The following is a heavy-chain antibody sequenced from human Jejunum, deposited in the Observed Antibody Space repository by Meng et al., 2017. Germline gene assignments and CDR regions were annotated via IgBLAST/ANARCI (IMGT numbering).Heavy chain of an antibody. D-gene: IGHD1-26*01. CDR1: GYTFTSYG. J-gene: IGHJ4*02. Sequence: QVQLVQSGAAVKNPGASVNVSCKTSGYTFTSYGISWVRQAPGQGLEWMGWISVYHGNTNYAQKLQGRVTMTTDTSTSTAYMELRSLRSDDTAVYFCARDYSGTSYRYSDYWGQGTLVTVSS. CDR2: ISVYHGNT. CDR3: ARDYSGTSYRYSDY. V-gene: IGHV1-18*01.